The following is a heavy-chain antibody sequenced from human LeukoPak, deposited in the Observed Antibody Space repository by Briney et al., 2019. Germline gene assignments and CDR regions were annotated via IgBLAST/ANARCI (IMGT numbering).Heavy chain of an antibody. CDR3: ARERVSSGPPGE. J-gene: IGHJ4*02. CDR1: GFTFSSYG. D-gene: IGHD3-10*01. CDR2: IWYDGSNK. V-gene: IGHV3-33*01. Sequence: GGSLRLSCAASGFTFSSYGMHWVRQAPGKGLEWVAVIWYDGSNKYYADSVKGRFTISRDNSKNTLYLQMNSLRAEDTAVYYCARERVSSGPPGEWGQGTLVTVSS.